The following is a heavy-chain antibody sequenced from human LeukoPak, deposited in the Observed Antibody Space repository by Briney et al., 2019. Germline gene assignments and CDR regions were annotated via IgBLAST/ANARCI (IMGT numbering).Heavy chain of an antibody. D-gene: IGHD3-22*01. CDR1: GYTFTSYA. CDR3: ARALTNYDSSGLNYYYYGMDV. Sequence: ASVKVSCKASGYTFTSYAMNWVRQAPGQGLEWMGWINTNTGNPTYAQGFTGRFVLSLDTSVSTAYLQISSLKAEDTAVYYCARALTNYDSSGLNYYYYGMDVWGQGTTVTVSS. J-gene: IGHJ6*02. CDR2: INTNTGNP. V-gene: IGHV7-4-1*02.